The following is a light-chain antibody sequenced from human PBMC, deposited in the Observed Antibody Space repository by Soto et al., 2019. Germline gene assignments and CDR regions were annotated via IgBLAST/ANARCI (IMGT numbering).Light chain of an antibody. CDR3: QQYDNLRVT. Sequence: DIQMTQSPSSLSASVGDRVTITCQASQDISNYLNWYQQKPGKAPKLLIYDASNLETGVPSRFSGSGSGTDFTFTISSLQPEDIATYYCQQYDNLRVTLGSGTKVDIK. J-gene: IGKJ3*01. CDR1: QDISNY. CDR2: DAS. V-gene: IGKV1-33*01.